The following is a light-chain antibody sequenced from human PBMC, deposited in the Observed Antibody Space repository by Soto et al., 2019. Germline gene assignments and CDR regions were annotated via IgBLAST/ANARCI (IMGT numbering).Light chain of an antibody. CDR2: DAS. J-gene: IGKJ4*01. CDR3: QQYDTRPLT. CDR1: QSVGSN. Sequence: EMVVTQSPDKLSVSPGERVTLSCRARQSVGSNLAWYQQTPGQAPRVVIYDASTRATVIPARFSGSGSGTEFTLTISSLQSEDFAVYYCQQYDTRPLTLGGGTKVDIK. V-gene: IGKV3-15*01.